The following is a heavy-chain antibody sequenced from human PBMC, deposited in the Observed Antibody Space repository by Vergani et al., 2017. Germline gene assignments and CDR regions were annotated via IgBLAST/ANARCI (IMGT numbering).Heavy chain of an antibody. CDR1: GFTFSSYA. V-gene: IGHV3-23*01. Sequence: EVQLLESGGGLVQPGGSLRLSCAASGFTFSSYAMSWVRQAPGKGLEWVSAISGSGGSTYYADSVKGRFTISRDNSKNTLYLQMNSLRAEDTAVYYCARGRRPEQWVGKKDGFDNWGQGKMGNGS. D-gene: IGHD1-26*01. CDR2: ISGSGGST. J-gene: IGHJ3*02. CDR3: ARGRRPEQWVGKKDGFDN.